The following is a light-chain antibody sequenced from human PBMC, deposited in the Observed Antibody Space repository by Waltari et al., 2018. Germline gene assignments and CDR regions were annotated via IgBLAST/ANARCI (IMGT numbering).Light chain of an antibody. CDR3: QVWDGDADHPV. Sequence: YELTQPPSVSVAPGKTAKISCGGHDIRDKTRHWYQQTPGQAPVLVLYDDTARPSGIPKRISGSDTATLTIARVEAGDEAVYYCQVWDGDADHPVFGGGTKLTVL. J-gene: IGLJ2*01. CDR1: DIRDKT. CDR2: DDT. V-gene: IGLV3-21*03.